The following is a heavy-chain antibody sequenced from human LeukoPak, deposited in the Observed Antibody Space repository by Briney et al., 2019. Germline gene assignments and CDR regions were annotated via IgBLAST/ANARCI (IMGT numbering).Heavy chain of an antibody. CDR1: GGSISSYY. CDR3: ARESEYYGSGTPAD. Sequence: PSETLSLTCTVSGGSISSYYWSWIRQPPGKGLEWIGYIYYSGSTNYNPSLKSRVTISVDTSKNQFSLKLSSVTAADTAVYYCARESEYYGSGTPADWGQGTLVTVSS. V-gene: IGHV4-59*12. CDR2: IYYSGST. D-gene: IGHD3-10*01. J-gene: IGHJ4*02.